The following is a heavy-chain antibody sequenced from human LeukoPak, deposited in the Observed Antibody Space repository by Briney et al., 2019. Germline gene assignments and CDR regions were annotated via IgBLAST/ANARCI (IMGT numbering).Heavy chain of an antibody. CDR2: IIPILGIA. CDR1: GYTFTGYY. D-gene: IGHD3-10*01. V-gene: IGHV1-69*04. CDR3: ARGPVRGPHNVDY. Sequence: SVKVSCKASGYTFTGYYMHWVRQAPGQGLEWMGRIIPILGIANYAQKFQGRVTITADKSTSTAYMELSSLRSEDTAVYYCARGPVRGPHNVDYWGQGTLVTVSS. J-gene: IGHJ4*02.